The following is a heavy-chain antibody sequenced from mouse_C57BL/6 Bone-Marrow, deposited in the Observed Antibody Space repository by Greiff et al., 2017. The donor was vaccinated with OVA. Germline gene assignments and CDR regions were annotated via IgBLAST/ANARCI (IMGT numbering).Heavy chain of an antibody. Sequence: VQLQQSGAELVRPGASVTLSCKASGYTFTDYEMHWVKQTPVHGLEWIGAIDPETGGTAYNQKFKGKATLTVDKSSSTAYMELRSLTSEDSAVYYCASIWYWGQGTTLTVSS. CDR3: ASIWY. V-gene: IGHV1-15*01. CDR1: GYTFTDYE. J-gene: IGHJ2*01. CDR2: IDPETGGT.